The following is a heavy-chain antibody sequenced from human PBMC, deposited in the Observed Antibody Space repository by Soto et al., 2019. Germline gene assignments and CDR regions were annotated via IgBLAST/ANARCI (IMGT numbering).Heavy chain of an antibody. Sequence: QVQLVQSGAEEKKPGVSVKVSCKASGYTFTNNVMHWVRQAPGQRLEWMGWISAVNGNTKYSQKFQGRVTITRDTSANTAYMELSSLRSEDTAVYYCARGEKGTISDYWGQGTLVTVSS. D-gene: IGHD1-1*01. V-gene: IGHV1-3*05. CDR1: GYTFTNNV. CDR3: ARGEKGTISDY. CDR2: ISAVNGNT. J-gene: IGHJ4*02.